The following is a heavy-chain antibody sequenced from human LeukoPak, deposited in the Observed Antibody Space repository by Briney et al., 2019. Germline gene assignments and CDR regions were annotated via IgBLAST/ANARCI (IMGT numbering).Heavy chain of an antibody. D-gene: IGHD1-1*01. CDR3: ARGPTISETGYFDY. V-gene: IGHV4-34*01. CDR2: INHRGDT. Sequence: SETLSLTCAVYGGSFIAYYWSWVRQSPGTGLEWIAEINHRGDTNYNPSVKSRVTISVDTSKNQFSLKVTSLTAADTAIYYCARGPTISETGYFDYWGQGTLVTVSS. J-gene: IGHJ4*03. CDR1: GGSFIAYY.